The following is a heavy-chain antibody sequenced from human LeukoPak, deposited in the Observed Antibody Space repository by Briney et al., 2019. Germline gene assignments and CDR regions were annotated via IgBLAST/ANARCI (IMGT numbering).Heavy chain of an antibody. D-gene: IGHD1-26*01. CDR2: ISSSGSAT. CDR3: ARKIGGSYYENIDY. J-gene: IGHJ4*02. V-gene: IGHV3-48*03. Sequence: GGSLRLSCAASGFTFGTYEMNWVRQAPGRGLEWVSYISSSGSATYYADSVKGRFTVFRDNTKNSLYLQMNSLTAEDTAVYYCARKIGGSYYENIDYWGQGALVAVSS. CDR1: GFTFGTYE.